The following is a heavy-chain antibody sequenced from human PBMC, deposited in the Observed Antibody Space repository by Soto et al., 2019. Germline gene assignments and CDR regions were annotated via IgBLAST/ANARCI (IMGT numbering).Heavy chain of an antibody. Sequence: VSLRLSCAASGFTFSDYWMHWVRQAPGEGLVWISFVNNDGSTTNYADSVKGRFTIARDNAKNTLYLQVNSLRAEDTGVYYCARGAGGFDYWGQGXLVTVYS. V-gene: IGHV3-74*01. J-gene: IGHJ4*02. CDR3: ARGAGGFDY. CDR2: VNNDGSTT. CDR1: GFTFSDYW. D-gene: IGHD2-15*01.